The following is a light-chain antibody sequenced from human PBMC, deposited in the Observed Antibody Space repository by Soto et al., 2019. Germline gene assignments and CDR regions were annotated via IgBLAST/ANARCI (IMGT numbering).Light chain of an antibody. V-gene: IGKV3-20*01. CDR3: QQCGSSPWT. Sequence: EIVITQSPATLSVSPGERATLSCRASQSVTSNYLAWYQQKPGQAPRLLIYAASSRATGIPDRLSGGGSGTDFTLTISRLEPEDFAVYYCQQCGSSPWTFGQGTKVDIK. CDR2: AAS. CDR1: QSVTSNY. J-gene: IGKJ1*01.